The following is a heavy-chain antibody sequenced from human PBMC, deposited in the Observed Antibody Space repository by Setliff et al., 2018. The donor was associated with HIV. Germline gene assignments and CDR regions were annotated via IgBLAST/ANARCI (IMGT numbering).Heavy chain of an antibody. CDR3: ARESPSSSWFYFDS. J-gene: IGHJ4*02. Sequence: NPSETLSLTCAVSGYSISSGYYWGWIRQPPGKGLEWIGSIYHSGSTYYNPSLKSRVTISVGTSKNQFSLKLGSVTAADTAVYYCARESPSSSWFYFDSWGQGTLVTVSS. V-gene: IGHV4-38-2*02. CDR2: IYHSGST. D-gene: IGHD6-13*01. CDR1: GYSISSGYY.